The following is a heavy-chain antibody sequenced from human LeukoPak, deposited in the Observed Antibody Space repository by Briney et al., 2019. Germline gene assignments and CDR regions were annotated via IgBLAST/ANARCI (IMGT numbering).Heavy chain of an antibody. V-gene: IGHV3-21*01. J-gene: IGHJ3*02. Sequence: GGSLRLSCAASGFTFSSYSMNWVRQAPGKGLEWVSSISSSSSYIYYADSVKGRFTISRDNAKNSLYLQMNSLRAEDTAVYYCARDRDGYYDSSGSYAFDIWGQGTMVTVSS. CDR2: ISSSSSYI. CDR1: GFTFSSYS. CDR3: ARDRDGYYDSSGSYAFDI. D-gene: IGHD3-22*01.